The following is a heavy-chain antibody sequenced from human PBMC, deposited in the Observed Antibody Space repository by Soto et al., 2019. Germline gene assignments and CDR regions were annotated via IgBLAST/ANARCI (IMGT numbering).Heavy chain of an antibody. D-gene: IGHD3-22*01. CDR1: GGTFSNYA. CDR3: ARAQRPVVITLVPQYYYYGMDV. V-gene: IGHV1-69*13. J-gene: IGHJ6*02. Sequence: GASVKVSCKASGGTFSNYAISWVRQAPGQGLEWMGGIIPIFGTANYAQKFQGRVTITADESTSTAYMELSSLRSEDTAVYYCARAQRPVVITLVPQYYYYGMDVWGQGTTVTGSS. CDR2: IIPIFGTA.